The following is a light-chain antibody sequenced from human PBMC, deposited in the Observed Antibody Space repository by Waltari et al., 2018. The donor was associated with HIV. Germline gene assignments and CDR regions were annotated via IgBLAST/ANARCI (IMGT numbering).Light chain of an antibody. Sequence: SALTQPASVSGSPGQSVTISCTGTSSDFDLHNFLSWYQQHPGMAPQLIIFGVNYRPAGSASGCSAAKSGDTASLTISGLQSGDEADYYCTTYTATDSLLIGSGTKLTVL. CDR2: GVN. J-gene: IGLJ2*01. V-gene: IGLV2-14*01. CDR3: TTYTATDSLL. CDR1: SSDFDLHNF.